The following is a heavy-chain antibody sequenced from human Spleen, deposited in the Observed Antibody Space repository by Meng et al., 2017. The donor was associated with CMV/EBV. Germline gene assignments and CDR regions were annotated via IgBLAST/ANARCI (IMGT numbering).Heavy chain of an antibody. CDR3: ARGNYYGMDV. CDR2: INSDGSTT. CDR1: GFTFSSYS. J-gene: IGHJ6*02. V-gene: IGHV3-74*01. Sequence: GGSLRLSCAASGFTFSSYSMNWVRQAPGKGLVWVSRINSDGSTTSYADSVKGRFTISRDNAKNTLYLQMNSLRAEDTAVYYCARGNYYGMDVWGQGTTVTVSS.